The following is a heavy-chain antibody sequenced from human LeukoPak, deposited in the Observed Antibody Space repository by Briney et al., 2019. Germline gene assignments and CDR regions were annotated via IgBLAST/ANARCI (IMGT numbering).Heavy chain of an antibody. Sequence: QAGGSLRLSCAASGFTFGSYALTWVRQAPGRGLAWVAGISTSGVNTYYADSVKGRFTISRDNSKNTLYLQVNNLRAEDTALYYCAKEMWHTGLVDSWGQGTLVTVSS. V-gene: IGHV3-23*01. CDR3: AKEMWHTGLVDS. D-gene: IGHD5-18*01. J-gene: IGHJ4*02. CDR2: ISTSGVNT. CDR1: GFTFGSYA.